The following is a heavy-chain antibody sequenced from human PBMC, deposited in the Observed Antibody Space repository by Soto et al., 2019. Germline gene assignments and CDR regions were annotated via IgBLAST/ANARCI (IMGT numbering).Heavy chain of an antibody. CDR1: GFSLSTSGVG. V-gene: IGHV2-5*02. CDR2: IYWDDDK. CDR3: ALLLGYCSGGSCDSIPDAFDT. Sequence: QITLKESGPTLVKPTQTLTLTCTFSGFSLSTSGVGVGWIRQPPGKALEWLALIYWDDDKRYSPSLKSRLTSTTDTTKHHILLTMTNMEPVHTATYYCALLLGYCSGGSCDSIPDAFDTWGQGTMVTVSS. D-gene: IGHD2-15*01. J-gene: IGHJ3*02.